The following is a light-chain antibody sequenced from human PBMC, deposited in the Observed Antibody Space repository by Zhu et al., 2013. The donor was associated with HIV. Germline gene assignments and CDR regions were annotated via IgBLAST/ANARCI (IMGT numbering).Light chain of an antibody. CDR1: QNIYKY. J-gene: IGKJ1*01. V-gene: IGKV3-11*01. CDR3: HQRSNWPRT. CDR2: DAT. Sequence: IVLTQSPVTLSLYPGERATLSCRASQNIYKYLAWYQHKPGQSPRLLIYDATYRATGVPVRFSGDGSGTDYTLTINNLDPEDSAVYYCHQRSNWPRTFGQGTTIEI.